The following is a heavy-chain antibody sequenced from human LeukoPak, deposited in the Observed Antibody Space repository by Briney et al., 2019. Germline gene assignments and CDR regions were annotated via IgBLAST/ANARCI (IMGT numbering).Heavy chain of an antibody. CDR3: ARDHQPHY. CDR1: GFTVSSYA. J-gene: IGHJ4*02. V-gene: IGHV3-30*04. CDR2: IAYDGSNR. Sequence: GGSLRLSCAASGFTVSSYAFQWVRQAPGKGLEWVAVIAYDGSNRYYADSVKGRFTISKDNSKNTLYLQMNSLRVDDTAVYYCARDHQPHYWGQGTLVTVSS.